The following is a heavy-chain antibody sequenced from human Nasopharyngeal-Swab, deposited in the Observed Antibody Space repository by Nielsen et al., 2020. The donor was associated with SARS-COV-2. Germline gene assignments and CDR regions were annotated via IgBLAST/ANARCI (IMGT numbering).Heavy chain of an antibody. CDR3: ARARGAYGDYYYYYYTDV. Sequence: SQTLSLTGAISGDSVSSSSAAWNWSRQSPTRGLEWLGRTYYRSKWYNDYAVSVKSRITINPDTSKNQFSLHLNSVTPEDTAVYYCARARGAYGDYYYYYYTDVWGKGTTVTVSS. CDR1: GDSVSSSSAA. D-gene: IGHD4-17*01. CDR2: TYYRSKWYN. J-gene: IGHJ6*03. V-gene: IGHV6-1*01.